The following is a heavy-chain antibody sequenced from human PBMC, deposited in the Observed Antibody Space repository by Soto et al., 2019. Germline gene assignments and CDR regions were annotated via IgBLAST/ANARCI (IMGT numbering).Heavy chain of an antibody. Sequence: ASVKVSCKASGYTFTSYDINWVRQATGQGLEWMGWMNPNSGNTGYAQKFQGRVTMTRNTSISTAYMELSSLRSEDTAVYYCARGADIVVVVAATTGDDAFDIWGQGTMVTVSS. CDR1: GYTFTSYD. CDR3: ARGADIVVVVAATTGDDAFDI. J-gene: IGHJ3*02. V-gene: IGHV1-8*01. CDR2: MNPNSGNT. D-gene: IGHD2-15*01.